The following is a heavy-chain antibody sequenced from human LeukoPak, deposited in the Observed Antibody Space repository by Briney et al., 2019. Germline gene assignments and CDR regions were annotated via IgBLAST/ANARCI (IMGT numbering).Heavy chain of an antibody. V-gene: IGHV4-59*01. CDR1: GGSISSYY. CDR3: ARVYGGMSAEGGFYY. D-gene: IGHD6-25*01. Sequence: PPETLSHTCIVSGGSISSYYWSWIRQPPGKGLEWIGYIYYSGSTNYNPSLKRRANISVDTSKNQFSLELSSVTAADTAVYYCARVYGGMSAEGGFYYWGQGTLVTVSS. CDR2: IYYSGST. J-gene: IGHJ4*02.